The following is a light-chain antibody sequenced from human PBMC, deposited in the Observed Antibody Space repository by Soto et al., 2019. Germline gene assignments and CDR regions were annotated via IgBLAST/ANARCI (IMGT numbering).Light chain of an antibody. CDR2: GAS. V-gene: IGKV3-20*01. J-gene: IGKJ4*01. CDR1: QSVSSSF. Sequence: EIVLTQSPGTLSLSPGERATLSCRASQSVSSSFLAWYQQKPGQAPRLLIYGASSRATGIPDRFSGSGSGTDFTLTISRLEPEDVAVYYCQQSGSSPLTFGGGTKVEIK. CDR3: QQSGSSPLT.